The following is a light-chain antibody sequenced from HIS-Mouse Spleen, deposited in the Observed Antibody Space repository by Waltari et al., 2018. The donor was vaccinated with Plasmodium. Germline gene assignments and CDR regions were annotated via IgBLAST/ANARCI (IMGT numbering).Light chain of an antibody. CDR3: QQYNNWLMYT. Sequence: EIVMTQSPATLSVSPGERVTLSCRASQSVSSNLAWYQQKPGQAPRLLIYGASTRATGIPARFSGSGSGTEFTLTISSLQSEDFAVDYCQQYNNWLMYTFGQGTKLEIK. CDR2: GAS. J-gene: IGKJ2*01. CDR1: QSVSSN. V-gene: IGKV3-15*01.